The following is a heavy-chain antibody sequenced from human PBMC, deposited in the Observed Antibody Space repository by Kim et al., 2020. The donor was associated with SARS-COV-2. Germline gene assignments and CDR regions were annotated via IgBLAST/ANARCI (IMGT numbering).Heavy chain of an antibody. CDR3: ARVYCSGGSCYSGQDYYYYGMDV. J-gene: IGHJ6*02. D-gene: IGHD2-15*01. V-gene: IGHV1-18*01. CDR1: GYTFTSYG. Sequence: ASVKVSCKASGYTFTSYGISWVRQAPGQGLEWMGWISAYDGYTKYAQKFQGRVTATTDTSTSTAHMELRSLRFDDTAVYYCARVYCSGGSCYSGQDYYYYGMDVWGQGTTVTVSS. CDR2: ISAYDGYT.